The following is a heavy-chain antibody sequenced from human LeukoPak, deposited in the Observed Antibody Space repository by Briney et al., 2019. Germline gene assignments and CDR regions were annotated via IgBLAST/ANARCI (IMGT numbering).Heavy chain of an antibody. CDR2: MNPNSGNT. D-gene: IGHD6-13*01. CDR1: GYTFTSYD. Sequence: ASVKVSFKAFGYTFTSYDTNWVRQATGQGLEWMGWMNPNSGNTGYAQKFQGRVTMTRNTSISTAYMELSSLRSEDTAVYYCVLGYSSSWYYFDFWGQGALVTVSS. CDR3: VLGYSSSWYYFDF. J-gene: IGHJ4*02. V-gene: IGHV1-8*01.